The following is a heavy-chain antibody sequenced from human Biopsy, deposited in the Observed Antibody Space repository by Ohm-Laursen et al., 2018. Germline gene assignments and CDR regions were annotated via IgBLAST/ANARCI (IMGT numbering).Heavy chain of an antibody. CDR2: NIPILGTG. J-gene: IGHJ1*01. Sequence: SMKVSCKAPGGTFSNYGVNWVRQAPGQGLEWMGGNIPILGTGNYAQKFQDRVTVAADTSTSTATMELRSLRSDDTAVYYCATKLTGYFHHWGQGTLAIVSS. CDR1: GGTFSNYG. D-gene: IGHD3-9*01. CDR3: ATKLTGYFHH. V-gene: IGHV1-69*06.